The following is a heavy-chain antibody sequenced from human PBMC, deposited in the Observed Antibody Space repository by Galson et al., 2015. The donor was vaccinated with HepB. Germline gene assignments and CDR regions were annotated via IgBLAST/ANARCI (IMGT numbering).Heavy chain of an antibody. CDR3: ARGNSLAAAYYGLDV. CDR1: GFTFTTYS. V-gene: IGHV3-30-3*01. CDR2: ISNDGSLK. D-gene: IGHD6-13*01. Sequence: SLRLSCAASGFTFTTYSIHWVRQAPGKGLEWVAFISNDGSLKYYGDSVKGRFSISRDNSKNMVYLQMSSLRVEDTAVHYCARGNSLAAAYYGLDVWGQGTTITLSS. J-gene: IGHJ6*02.